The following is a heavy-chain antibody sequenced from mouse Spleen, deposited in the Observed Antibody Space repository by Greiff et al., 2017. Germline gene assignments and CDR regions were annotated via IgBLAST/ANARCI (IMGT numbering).Heavy chain of an antibody. CDR2: IDPENGDT. Sequence: EVQLQQSGAELVRPGASVKLSCTASGFNIKDDYMHWVKQRPEQGLEWIGWIDPENGDTEYASKFQGKATITADTSSNTAYLQLSGLTSEDTAVYYCTTRRPFDYWGQGTTLTVSS. V-gene: IGHV14-4*01. J-gene: IGHJ2*01. CDR1: GFNIKDDY. CDR3: TTRRPFDY.